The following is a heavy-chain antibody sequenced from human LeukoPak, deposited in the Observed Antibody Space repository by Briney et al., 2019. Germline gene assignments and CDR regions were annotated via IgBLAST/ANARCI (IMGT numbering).Heavy chain of an antibody. J-gene: IGHJ5*02. Sequence: GGSLRLSCAASGFTFSSYAMSWVRQAPGKGLEWVSAISGSGGSTYYADSVKGRFTISRDNSKNTLYLQMNSLRAEDTAVYYCAKCLVVPATEFNWFDPWGQGTLVTVSS. CDR2: ISGSGGST. CDR1: GFTFSSYA. V-gene: IGHV3-23*01. CDR3: AKCLVVPATEFNWFDP. D-gene: IGHD2-2*01.